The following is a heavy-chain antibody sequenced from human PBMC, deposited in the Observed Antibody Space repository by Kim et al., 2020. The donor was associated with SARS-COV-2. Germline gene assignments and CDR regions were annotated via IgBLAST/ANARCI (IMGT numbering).Heavy chain of an antibody. CDR3: ARDLGPYQLLFRAPIWGMDV. Sequence: GGSLRLSCAASGFTFSSYWMSWVRQAPGKGLEWVANIKQDGSEKYYVDSVKGRFTISRDNAKNSLYLQMNSLRAEDTAVYYCARDLGPYQLLFRAPIWGMDVWGQGTTVTVSS. D-gene: IGHD2-2*01. CDR1: GFTFSSYW. CDR2: IKQDGSEK. J-gene: IGHJ6*02. V-gene: IGHV3-7*03.